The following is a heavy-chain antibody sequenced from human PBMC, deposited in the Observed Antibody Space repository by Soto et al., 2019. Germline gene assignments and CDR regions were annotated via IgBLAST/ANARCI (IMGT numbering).Heavy chain of an antibody. CDR2: IFSNDEK. V-gene: IGHV2-26*01. CDR3: ARILSHCTNGVCHHTGVDP. CDR1: GFSLSNARMG. J-gene: IGHJ5*02. Sequence: ESGPTLVNPTETLTLTCTVSGFSLSNARMGVSWIRQPPGKALEWLAHIFSNDEKSYSTSLKSRLTISKDTSKSQVVLTMTNMDPVDTATYYCARILSHCTNGVCHHTGVDPWGQGTLVTVSS. D-gene: IGHD2-8*01.